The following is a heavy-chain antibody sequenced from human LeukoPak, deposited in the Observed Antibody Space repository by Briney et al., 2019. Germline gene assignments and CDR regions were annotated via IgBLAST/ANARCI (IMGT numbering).Heavy chain of an antibody. CDR2: IYYSGST. CDR3: AKASWGGVTTTYFDS. Sequence: PSETLSLTCTVSGDSISSYYWSWIRQPPGKGLEWIGYIYYSGSTNYNPSLKSRVTISVDTSKNQFSLKLSSVTAADTAIYYCAKASWGGVTTTYFDSWGQGTLVTVSS. D-gene: IGHD3-16*01. V-gene: IGHV4-59*01. CDR1: GDSISSYY. J-gene: IGHJ4*02.